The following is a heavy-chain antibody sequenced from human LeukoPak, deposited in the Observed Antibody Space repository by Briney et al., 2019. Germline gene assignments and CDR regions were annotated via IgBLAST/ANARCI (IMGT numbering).Heavy chain of an antibody. CDR2: IIPLFGTA. CDR3: ARVFARGGEISGSYYYY. CDR1: GGTFSTYA. V-gene: IGHV1-69*05. J-gene: IGHJ4*02. Sequence: GSSVKVSCKASGGTFSTYAVNWVRQAPGQGLEWMGGIIPLFGTANYAQKFQGRVTIATNESTSTAYMELSSLRSEETAIYYCARVFARGGEISGSYYYYWGQGTLVTVSS. D-gene: IGHD3-10*01.